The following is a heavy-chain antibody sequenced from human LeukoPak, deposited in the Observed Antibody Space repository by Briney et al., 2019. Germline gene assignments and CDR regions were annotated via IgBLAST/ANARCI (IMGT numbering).Heavy chain of an antibody. Sequence: SETLSLTCTVSGGSISSSSYYWGWIRQPPGKGLEWIGSIYYSGSTYYNPSLKSRVTISVDTSKNQFSLKLSSVTAADTAVYYRARGRLEGVSFDYWGQGTLVTVSS. D-gene: IGHD3-10*01. J-gene: IGHJ4*02. V-gene: IGHV4-39*01. CDR2: IYYSGST. CDR1: GGSISSSSYY. CDR3: ARGRLEGVSFDY.